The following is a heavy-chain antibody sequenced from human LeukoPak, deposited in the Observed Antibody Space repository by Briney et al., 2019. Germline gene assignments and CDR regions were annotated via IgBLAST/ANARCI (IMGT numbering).Heavy chain of an antibody. Sequence: SETLSLTCTVSGGSISSYYWSWIRQPPGKGLEWIGYIYYSGSTNYNPSLKSRVTISVDTSKNQFSLKLSSVTAADTAAYYCARGDYYYYMDVRGKGTTVTVSS. V-gene: IGHV4-59*08. J-gene: IGHJ6*03. CDR1: GGSISSYY. CDR3: ARGDYYYYMDV. CDR2: IYYSGST.